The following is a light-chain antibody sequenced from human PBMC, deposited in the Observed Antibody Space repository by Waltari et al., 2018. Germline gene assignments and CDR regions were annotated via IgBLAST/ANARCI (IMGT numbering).Light chain of an antibody. CDR2: DVS. V-gene: IGLV2-14*01. CDR1: SSDVGGYNY. J-gene: IGLJ3*02. CDR3: SSYTSISTLV. Sequence: QSALTQPASVSGSPGQSITISCTGTSSDVGGYNYVSWFQQHPGRAPKLRIYDVSKRPAWVSNRFSGSKAGNAASLTISGLQAEDEADYYCSSYTSISTLVFGVGTKVTVL.